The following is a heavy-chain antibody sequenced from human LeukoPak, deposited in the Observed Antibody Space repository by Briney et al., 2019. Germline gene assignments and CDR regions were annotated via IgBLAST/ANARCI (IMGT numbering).Heavy chain of an antibody. CDR2: IYPGDSDT. CDR1: GYSFTSYW. V-gene: IGHV5-51*01. J-gene: IGHJ6*02. CDR3: ARHYCSGGSCYYYGMDV. Sequence: GESLKISCKGSGYSFTSYWIGWVRQMPGKGLKWMGIIYPGDSDTRYSPSFQGQVTISADKSISTAYLQWSSLKASDTAMYYCARHYCSGGSCYYYGMDVWGQGTTVTVSS. D-gene: IGHD2-15*01.